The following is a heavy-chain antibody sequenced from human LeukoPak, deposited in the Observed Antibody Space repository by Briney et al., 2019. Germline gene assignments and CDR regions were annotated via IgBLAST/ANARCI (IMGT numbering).Heavy chain of an antibody. D-gene: IGHD3-10*01. CDR3: ASELLWFGESIMDV. Sequence: GGSLRLSCAASGFTFSSYEMNWVRQAPGKGLEWVSYISRSGSIIYYADSVKGRFTISRDNAKNSLYLQMNSLRAEDTAVYYCASELLWFGESIMDVWGKGTTVTAS. CDR1: GFTFSSYE. V-gene: IGHV3-48*03. CDR2: ISRSGSII. J-gene: IGHJ6*04.